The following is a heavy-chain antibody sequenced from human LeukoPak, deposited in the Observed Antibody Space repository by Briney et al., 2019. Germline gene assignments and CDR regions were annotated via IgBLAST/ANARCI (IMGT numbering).Heavy chain of an antibody. CDR2: IYYSGSP. CDR3: ARVLLGYWFDP. V-gene: IGHV4-59*01. Sequence: SETLSLTCTVSGGSISTYYWNWIRQPPGKGLECIGYIYYSGSPSYNPSLKSRVTISVDTSKNQFSLKLSSVTAADTAVYYCARVLLGYWFDPWGQETLVTVSS. J-gene: IGHJ5*02. CDR1: GGSISTYY. D-gene: IGHD3-10*01.